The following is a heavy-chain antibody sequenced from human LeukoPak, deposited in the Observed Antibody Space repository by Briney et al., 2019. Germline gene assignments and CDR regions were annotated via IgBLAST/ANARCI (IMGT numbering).Heavy chain of an antibody. V-gene: IGHV4-59*01. D-gene: IGHD3-10*01. CDR2: IYYSGST. Sequence: TSETLSLTCTVSGGSISSYYWSWIRQPPGKGLEWIGYIYYSGSTNYNPSLKSRVTISVDTSKNQFSLKLSSVTAADTAVYYCARGLAGSSSGTLSVFDYWGQGTLVTVSS. CDR3: ARGLAGSSSGTLSVFDY. J-gene: IGHJ4*02. CDR1: GGSISSYY.